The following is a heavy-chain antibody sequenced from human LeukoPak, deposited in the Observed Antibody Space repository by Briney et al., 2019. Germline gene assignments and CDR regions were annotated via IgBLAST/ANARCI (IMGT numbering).Heavy chain of an antibody. D-gene: IGHD7-27*01. CDR3: ARDATGADDY. V-gene: IGHV3-33*01. CDR1: GFTFSSYG. Sequence: GRSLRLSCAASGFTFSSYGMHWVRQAPGKGLEWVAVIWYDGSNKYYADSVKGRFTISRDNARKSLYLQMNSLRAEDTAVYYCARDATGADDYWGQGTLVTVSS. CDR2: IWYDGSNK. J-gene: IGHJ4*02.